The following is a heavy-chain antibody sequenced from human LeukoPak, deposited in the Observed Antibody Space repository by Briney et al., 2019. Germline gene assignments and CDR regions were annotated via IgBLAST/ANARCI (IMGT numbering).Heavy chain of an antibody. CDR2: IYHSGST. J-gene: IGHJ4*02. CDR3: ARGPRSQYYYGSGSYYRPPFDY. V-gene: IGHV4-38-2*01. D-gene: IGHD3-10*01. CDR1: GGSISSGYY. Sequence: PSETLSLTCAVSGGSISSGYYWGWIRQPPGKGLEWIGSIYHSGSTYYNPSLKSRVTISVDTSKNQFSLKLSSVTAADTAVYYCARGPRSQYYYGSGSYYRPPFDYWGQGTLVTVSS.